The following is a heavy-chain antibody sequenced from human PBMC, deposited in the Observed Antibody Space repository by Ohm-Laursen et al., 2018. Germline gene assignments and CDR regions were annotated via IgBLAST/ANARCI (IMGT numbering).Heavy chain of an antibody. CDR2: ISYDGSNE. CDR1: GFTFRSYG. V-gene: IGHV3-30*03. CDR3: ATGLPADDAFNI. Sequence: SLRLSCSASGFTFRSYGMHWVRQAPGKGLEWLTAISYDGSNEYYADSVKGRFTISRDNSKNTLYLQMNSLKTEDTAVYYCATGLPADDAFNIWGQGTMVTVSS. J-gene: IGHJ3*02. D-gene: IGHD3-10*01.